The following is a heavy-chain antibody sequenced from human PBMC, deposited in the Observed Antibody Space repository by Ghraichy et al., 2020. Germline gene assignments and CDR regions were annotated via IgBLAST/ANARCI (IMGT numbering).Heavy chain of an antibody. CDR1: GFTFSDSA. J-gene: IGHJ6*02. CDR2: ISGSGGSP. V-gene: IGHV3-23*01. Sequence: GGSLRLSCAASGFTFSDSAMSWVRQAPGKGLEWVAVISGSGGSPFYADSVKGRFTISRVNSKNTLYLQMNSLTAEDTAVYYCAKTDGFYYVLDVWGQGTTVTVS. CDR3: AKTDGFYYVLDV.